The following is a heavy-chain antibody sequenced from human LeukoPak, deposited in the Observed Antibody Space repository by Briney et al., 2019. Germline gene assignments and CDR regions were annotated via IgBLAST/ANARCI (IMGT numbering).Heavy chain of an antibody. CDR3: ARDMSFAVSMVSPDY. CDR1: GYSFSSYG. D-gene: IGHD2-8*01. V-gene: IGHV1-18*01. J-gene: IGHJ4*02. Sequence: ASVKVSCKTSGYSFSSYGISWVRQAPGQGLEWMGWISATNGNTKYAQSPQGRVTMTTDTSTRTAYMELRSLTSDDTDMYYCARDMSFAVSMVSPDYWGQGTLVTVSS. CDR2: ISATNGNT.